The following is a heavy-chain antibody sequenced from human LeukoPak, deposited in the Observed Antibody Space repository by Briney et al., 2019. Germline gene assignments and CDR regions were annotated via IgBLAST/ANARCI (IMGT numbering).Heavy chain of an antibody. Sequence: GGSLRLSCAASGFTFSSYAMSWVRQAPGKGLEWVSAISGSGGSTYYADSVKGRFTISRDNSKNTLYLQMNSLRAEDTAVYYCAKDCSGGSCYNWFDPWGQGTLVTVSS. CDR3: AKDCSGGSCYNWFDP. CDR2: ISGSGGST. CDR1: GFTFSSYA. V-gene: IGHV3-23*01. J-gene: IGHJ5*02. D-gene: IGHD2-15*01.